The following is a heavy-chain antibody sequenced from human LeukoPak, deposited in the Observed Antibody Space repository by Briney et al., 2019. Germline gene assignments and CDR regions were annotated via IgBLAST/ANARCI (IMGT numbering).Heavy chain of an antibody. CDR2: IYPGDSGP. CDR3: GMSGDRVPLQDDVFHV. J-gene: IGHJ3*01. D-gene: IGHD1-26*01. CDR1: GYSFTSYC. V-gene: IGHV5-51*01. Sequence: GESLKISCKVSGYSFTSYCIGWVRQMPGKGLEWMGIIYPGDSGPTYSTSFQGQVTISVDKSINTAYLQWSSLQASDTAMYYCGMSGDRVPLQDDVFHVWGQGTMATVSP.